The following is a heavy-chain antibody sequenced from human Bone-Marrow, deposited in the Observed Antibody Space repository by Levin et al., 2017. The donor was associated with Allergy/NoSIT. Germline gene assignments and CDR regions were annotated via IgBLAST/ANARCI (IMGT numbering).Heavy chain of an antibody. V-gene: IGHV3-7*03. Sequence: PGGSLRLSCAASGFTFSSYWMSWVRQAPGKGLEWVANIKQDGSEKYYVDSVKGRFTISRDNAKNSLYLQMNSLRAEDTAVYYCATTKGSSSWYRWFDPWGQGTLVTVSS. CDR3: ATTKGSSSWYRWFDP. CDR1: GFTFSSYW. D-gene: IGHD6-13*01. J-gene: IGHJ5*02. CDR2: IKQDGSEK.